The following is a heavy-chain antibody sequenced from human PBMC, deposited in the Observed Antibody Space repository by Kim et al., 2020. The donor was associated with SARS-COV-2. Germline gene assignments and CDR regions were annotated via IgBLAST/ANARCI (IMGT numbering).Heavy chain of an antibody. CDR1: GGSISSGGYY. Sequence: SETLSLTCTVSGGSISSGGYYWSWIRQHPGKGLEWIGYIYYSGSTYYNPSLKSRVTISVDTSKNQFSLKLSSVTAADTAVYYCARMLSEAYYDSSGYYYFDYWGQGTLVTVSS. CDR2: IYYSGST. D-gene: IGHD3-22*01. CDR3: ARMLSEAYYDSSGYYYFDY. V-gene: IGHV4-31*03. J-gene: IGHJ4*02.